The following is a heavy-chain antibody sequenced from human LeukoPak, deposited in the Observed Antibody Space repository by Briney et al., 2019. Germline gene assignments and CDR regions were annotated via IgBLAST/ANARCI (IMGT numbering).Heavy chain of an antibody. V-gene: IGHV4-4*07. Sequence: ASETLSLTCTVSGGSISSYYWSWIRQPAGKGLEWIGRIYTSGSTNYNPSLKSRITMSVDTSKNQFSLKLSSVTAADTAVYYCARRKWELDHDAFDIWGQGTMVTVSS. J-gene: IGHJ3*02. D-gene: IGHD1-26*01. CDR2: IYTSGST. CDR1: GGSISSYY. CDR3: ARRKWELDHDAFDI.